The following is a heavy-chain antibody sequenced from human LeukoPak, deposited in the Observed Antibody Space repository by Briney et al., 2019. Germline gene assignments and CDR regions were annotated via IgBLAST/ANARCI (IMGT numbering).Heavy chain of an antibody. V-gene: IGHV3-9*01. CDR3: AKGYYYGSGSYPQRGFDP. Sequence: GGSLRLSCAASGFTFDDYAMHWVRQAPGKGLERVSGISWNSGSIGYADSVKGRFTISRDNAKNSLYLQMNSLRAEDTALYYCAKGYYYGSGSYPQRGFDPWGQGTLVTVSS. CDR2: ISWNSGSI. J-gene: IGHJ5*02. CDR1: GFTFDDYA. D-gene: IGHD3-10*01.